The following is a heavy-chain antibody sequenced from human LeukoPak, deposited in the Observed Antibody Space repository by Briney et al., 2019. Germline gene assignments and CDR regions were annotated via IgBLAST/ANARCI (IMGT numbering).Heavy chain of an antibody. V-gene: IGHV4-39*01. J-gene: IGHJ4*02. D-gene: IGHD3-22*01. Sequence: KPSETLSLTCTVSGGSISSSSYYWGWIRQPPGKGLEWIGSIYYSGSTYYNPSLKSRVTISVDTSKNQFSLKLSSVTAADTAVYYCAGLGYYDSSDDYWGQGTLVTVSS. CDR2: IYYSGST. CDR1: GGSISSSSYY. CDR3: AGLGYYDSSDDY.